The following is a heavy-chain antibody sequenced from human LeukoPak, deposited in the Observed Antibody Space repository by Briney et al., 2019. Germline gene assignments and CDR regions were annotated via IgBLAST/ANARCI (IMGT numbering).Heavy chain of an antibody. D-gene: IGHD6-25*01. Sequence: GASVKVSCKASGGTFYNSAISWVRQAPGEGFEWLGGTIPMFGSAKYAQKFQGRVTITTDEYTSTAYMDLISLISEDTAVYYCVRRQALRGRHRAFDPWGQGTLVTVSS. J-gene: IGHJ5*02. CDR1: GGTFYNSA. V-gene: IGHV1-69*05. CDR2: TIPMFGSA. CDR3: VRRQALRGRHRAFDP.